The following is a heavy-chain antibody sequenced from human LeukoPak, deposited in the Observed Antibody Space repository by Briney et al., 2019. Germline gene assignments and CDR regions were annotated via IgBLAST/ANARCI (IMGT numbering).Heavy chain of an antibody. CDR2: ISSNGGST. J-gene: IGHJ4*02. Sequence: GGSLRLSCSASGFTFSSYAMHWVRQAPGKGLEYVSAISSNGGSTYYADSVKGRFTISRDNSKSTLYLQMSSLRAEDTAVYYCVKDLGGYRDNFDYWGQGTLVTVSS. CDR3: VKDLGGYRDNFDY. V-gene: IGHV3-64D*06. D-gene: IGHD5-12*01. CDR1: GFTFSSYA.